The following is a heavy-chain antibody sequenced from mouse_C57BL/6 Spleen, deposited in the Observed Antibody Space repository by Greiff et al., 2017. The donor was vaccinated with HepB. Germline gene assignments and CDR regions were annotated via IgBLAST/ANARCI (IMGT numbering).Heavy chain of an antibody. D-gene: IGHD2-4*01. CDR2: INPGSGGT. V-gene: IGHV1-54*01. J-gene: IGHJ2*01. CDR3: ARTGKMITPYYFDY. CDR1: GYAFTNYL. Sequence: QVHVKQSGAELVRPGTSVKVSCKASGYAFTNYLIEWVKQRPGQGLEWIGVINPGSGGTNYNEKFKGKATLTADKSSSTAYMQLSSLTSEDSAVYFCARTGKMITPYYFDYWGQGTTLTVSS.